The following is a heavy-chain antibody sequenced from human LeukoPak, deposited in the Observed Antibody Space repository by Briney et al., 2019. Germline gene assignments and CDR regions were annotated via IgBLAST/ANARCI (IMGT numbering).Heavy chain of an antibody. CDR3: ARGPEWLPSDY. V-gene: IGHV4-31*03. CDR2: IFYSGST. D-gene: IGHD5-12*01. CDR1: GGSISSGGYY. Sequence: SETLSLTCTVSGGSISSGGYYCSWIRQHPGKGLEWIGFIFYSGSTYYNPSLKSRVTISVDTSKNQFSLKLSSVTAADTAVYYCARGPEWLPSDYWGQGTLVTVSS. J-gene: IGHJ4*02.